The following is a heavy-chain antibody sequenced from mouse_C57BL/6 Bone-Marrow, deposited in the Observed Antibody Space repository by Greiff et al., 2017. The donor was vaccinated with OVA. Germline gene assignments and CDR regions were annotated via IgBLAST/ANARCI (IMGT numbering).Heavy chain of an antibody. J-gene: IGHJ4*01. CDR2: IDPEDGET. Sequence: EVKLMESGAELVKPGASVKLSCTASGFNIKDYYMHLVKQRTEQGLEWIGRIDPEDGETKYAPKFQGKATITADTSSNTAYLQLSSLTSEDTAVYYCARYYGSSFYAMDYWGQGTSVTVSS. D-gene: IGHD1-1*01. CDR3: ARYYGSSFYAMDY. CDR1: GFNIKDYY. V-gene: IGHV14-2*01.